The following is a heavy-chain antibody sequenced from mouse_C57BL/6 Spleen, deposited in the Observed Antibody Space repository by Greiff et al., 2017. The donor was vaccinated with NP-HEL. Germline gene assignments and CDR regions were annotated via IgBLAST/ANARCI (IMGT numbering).Heavy chain of an antibody. CDR1: GFTFSSYA. CDR3: TRADYYGRGYFDV. V-gene: IGHV5-9-1*02. CDR2: ISSGGDYI. J-gene: IGHJ1*03. D-gene: IGHD1-1*01. Sequence: EVQGVESGEGLVKPGGSLKLSCAASGFTFSSYAMSWVRQTPEKRLEWVAYISSGGDYIYYADTVKGRFNISRDNARNTLYLQMSSLKSEDTAMYYCTRADYYGRGYFDVWGTGTTVTVSS.